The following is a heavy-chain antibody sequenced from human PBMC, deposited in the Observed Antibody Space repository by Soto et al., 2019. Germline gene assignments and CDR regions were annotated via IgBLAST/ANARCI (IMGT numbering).Heavy chain of an antibody. J-gene: IGHJ5*02. V-gene: IGHV4-39*01. Sequence: SETLSLTCTVSGGSISSYYWGWIRQPPGKGLEWIGSIYYSGSTYYNPSLKSRVTISVDTSKNQFSPKLSSVTAADTAVYYCARLLYYDFWSGPRWFDPWGQGTLVTVSS. CDR3: ARLLYYDFWSGPRWFDP. CDR2: IYYSGST. D-gene: IGHD3-3*01. CDR1: GGSISSYY.